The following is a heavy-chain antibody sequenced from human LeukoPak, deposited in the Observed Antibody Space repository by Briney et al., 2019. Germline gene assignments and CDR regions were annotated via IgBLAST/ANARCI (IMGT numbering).Heavy chain of an antibody. V-gene: IGHV1-2*02. D-gene: IGHD2-15*01. Sequence: GASVKVSCKASGYTFSGYHVHWVRQVPGQGLEWIGWINSNSGGTNYAQRVQGSVTMTRDTSISTAYMEMSRLRSDDTAVYYCARGYCTRSSCSYYLDYWGQGTLVTVSS. J-gene: IGHJ4*02. CDR2: INSNSGGT. CDR3: ARGYCTRSSCSYYLDY. CDR1: GYTFSGYH.